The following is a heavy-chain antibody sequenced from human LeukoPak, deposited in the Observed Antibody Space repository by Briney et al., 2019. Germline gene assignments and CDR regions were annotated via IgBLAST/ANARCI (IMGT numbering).Heavy chain of an antibody. Sequence: SETLSLTCTVSGGSIRGYCWSWIRQPAGKGLEWIGHICTGGSTNYNPSLKSRVTMSVDTSKNRFSLKLTSVTAADTAVYYCARGSDFYYYWGQGALVTVSS. D-gene: IGHD3-22*01. CDR1: GGSIRGYC. J-gene: IGHJ4*02. V-gene: IGHV4-4*07. CDR3: ARGSDFYYY. CDR2: ICTGGST.